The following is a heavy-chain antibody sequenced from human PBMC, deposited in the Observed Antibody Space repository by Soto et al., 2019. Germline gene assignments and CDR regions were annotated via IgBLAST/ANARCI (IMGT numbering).Heavy chain of an antibody. CDR3: ARDLGYGSSSGGLRCGFDP. CDR2: ISTYDDKT. D-gene: IGHD3-10*01. V-gene: IGHV1-18*01. Sequence: QVQLVQSGAEVKTPGASVKVSCRASGYSFRTHGISWVRQAPGQGLEWMGWISTYDDKTNFPQKFQGRITMTTDTSTSTAYMELRTLRPDDAPLYCCARDLGYGSSSGGLRCGFDPWGQGTLVTVSS. J-gene: IGHJ5*02. CDR1: GYSFRTHG.